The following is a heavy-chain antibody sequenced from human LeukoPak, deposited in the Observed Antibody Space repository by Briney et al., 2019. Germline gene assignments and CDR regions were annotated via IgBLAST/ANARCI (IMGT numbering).Heavy chain of an antibody. CDR3: AELGITMIGGV. J-gene: IGHJ6*04. CDR2: LSSSGSTT. Sequence: GGSLRPSCAPSGPTFSSYETNWVRHPPGKWLEWLSYLSSSGSTTYYAPSVKGRFTISRENAKSSLDLQMNGLRAEDTAVYYCAELGITMIGGVWGKGTTVTISS. D-gene: IGHD3-10*02. V-gene: IGHV3-48*03. CDR1: GPTFSSYE.